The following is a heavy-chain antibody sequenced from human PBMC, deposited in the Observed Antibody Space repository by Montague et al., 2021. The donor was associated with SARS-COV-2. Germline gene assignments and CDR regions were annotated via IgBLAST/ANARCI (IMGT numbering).Heavy chain of an antibody. J-gene: IGHJ6*02. Sequence: TLSLTCTVSGDSITSGSYFWTWLRQPAGKGLDWIVHIQTSGTSNYNPSLRSRITMSMYTSRNQFSLDVRSVTAADTAVYFCARDRPESWRISPGLAGLFATVVHSASGMDVWSQGTTVTVS. D-gene: IGHD3-10*02. CDR3: ARDRPESWRISPGLAGLFATVVHSASGMDV. V-gene: IGHV4-61*09. CDR2: IQTSGTS. CDR1: GDSITSGSYF.